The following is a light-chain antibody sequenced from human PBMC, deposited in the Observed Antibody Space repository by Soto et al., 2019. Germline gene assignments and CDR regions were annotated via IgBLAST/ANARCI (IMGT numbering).Light chain of an antibody. J-gene: IGLJ1*01. Sequence: QSVLTQPASVSGSLGQSITISCTGTTSDVGGYNYASWYQQHPGKAPVLMIYEVTNRPSGVSNRFSGSKSGNTASLTISGLQVEDEAEYFCGSYTGSITYVFGTGTKVTVL. CDR1: TSDVGGYNY. CDR2: EVT. V-gene: IGLV2-14*01. CDR3: GSYTGSITYV.